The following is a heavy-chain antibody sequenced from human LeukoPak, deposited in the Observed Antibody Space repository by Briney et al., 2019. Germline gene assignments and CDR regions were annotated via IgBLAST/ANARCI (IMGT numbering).Heavy chain of an antibody. CDR2: IYYSGST. V-gene: IGHV4-59*08. D-gene: IGHD6-19*01. CDR1: GGSISSYY. Sequence: SETLSLTCTVSGGSISSYYWSWIRQPPGKGLEWIGYIYYSGSTNYNPSLKSRVTISVDTSKNQFSLKLSSVTAADTAVYYCARLHSSGFDRWFDPWGQGTLVTVSS. J-gene: IGHJ5*02. CDR3: ARLHSSGFDRWFDP.